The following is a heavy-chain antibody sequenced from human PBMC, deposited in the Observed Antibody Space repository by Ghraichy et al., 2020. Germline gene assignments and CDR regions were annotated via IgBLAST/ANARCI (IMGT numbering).Heavy chain of an antibody. CDR1: SDSLNNYY. CDR3: ARTPFSAVAGTTFDL. D-gene: IGHD6-19*01. Sequence: SETLSLTCSVSSDSLNNYYWSWLRQPPGKTLEWIGYVYISGDTYYNPSLQSRVTISLDTSKTQFSLQLTSVTAADTATYYCARTPFSAVAGTTFDLWGQGTLVTVSP. V-gene: IGHV4-4*08. CDR2: VYISGDT. J-gene: IGHJ5*02.